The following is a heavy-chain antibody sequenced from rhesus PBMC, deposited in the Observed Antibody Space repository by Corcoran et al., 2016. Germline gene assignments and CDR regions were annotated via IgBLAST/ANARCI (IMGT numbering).Heavy chain of an antibody. J-gene: IGHJ4*01. Sequence: QVQLQESGPGLVKPSETLSLTCAVSGYSISSGYGWSWIRQPPGKGLEWIGYIGGNSGSTNYNPSLKSRVTISKDTSKNQFSLKLSSVTAADTAVYYCARALAGTTDYWGQGVLVTVSS. CDR1: GYSISSGYG. V-gene: IGHV4-127*01. CDR2: IGGNSGST. CDR3: ARALAGTTDY. D-gene: IGHD1-14*01.